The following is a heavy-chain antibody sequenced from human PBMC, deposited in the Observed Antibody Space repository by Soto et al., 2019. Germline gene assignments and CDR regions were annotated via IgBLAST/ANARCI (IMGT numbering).Heavy chain of an antibody. CDR3: AKDPPLGYCSGGSCLPKH. CDR1: GFTFDDYT. CDR2: ISWDGGST. J-gene: IGHJ1*01. V-gene: IGHV3-43*01. Sequence: SLRLSCAASGFTFDDYTMHWVRQAPGKGLEWVSLISWDGGSTYYADSVKGRFTISRDNSKNSLYLQMNSLRTEDTALYYCAKDPPLGYCSGGSCLPKHWGQGTLVTVSS. D-gene: IGHD2-15*01.